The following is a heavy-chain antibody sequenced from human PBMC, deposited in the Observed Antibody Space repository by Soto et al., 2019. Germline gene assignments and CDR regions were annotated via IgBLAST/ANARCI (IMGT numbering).Heavy chain of an antibody. CDR2: IYPGDSDV. CDR1: GYNFPTYW. CDR3: ARHEHRGYDWYSIYSHMDA. J-gene: IGHJ6*02. Sequence: YLKISCKRSGYNFPTYWIAWVRQMPGKXLEWMGIIYPGDSDVRYSPSFQGRVIISADKSISTAFLQWSSLKASDTAMYYCARHEHRGYDWYSIYSHMDAWGQGTTGSVSS. V-gene: IGHV5-51*01. D-gene: IGHD5-12*01.